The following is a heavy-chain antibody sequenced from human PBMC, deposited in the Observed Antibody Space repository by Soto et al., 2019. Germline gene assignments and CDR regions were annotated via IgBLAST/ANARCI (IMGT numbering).Heavy chain of an antibody. CDR1: GFIFSNYV. D-gene: IGHD1-26*01. Sequence: EVQLVDSGGGLVQPGGSLRLSCAASGFIFSNYVMSWVRQAPGKGLXWVSSISDSGGTSYYADSVKGRFTISRDNSKNTLYLQMNSLRAEDTAIYYCAKRPRALLTFDYWGQGTLVIVSS. V-gene: IGHV3-23*04. CDR2: ISDSGGTS. J-gene: IGHJ4*02. CDR3: AKRPRALLTFDY.